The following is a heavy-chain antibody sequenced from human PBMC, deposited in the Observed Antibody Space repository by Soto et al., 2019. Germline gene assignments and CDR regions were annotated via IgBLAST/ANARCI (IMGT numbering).Heavy chain of an antibody. Sequence: QVQLVESGGGVVQPGRSLRLSCAASGFTFSSYAMHWVRQAPGKGLEWVAVISYDGSNKYYANSVKGRFTISRDNSENTLYLQMNSLRAEDTAVYYCARDHGSSWPPTYYYYGMDVWGQGTTVTVSS. D-gene: IGHD6-13*01. J-gene: IGHJ6*02. V-gene: IGHV3-30-3*01. CDR2: ISYDGSNK. CDR3: ARDHGSSWPPTYYYYGMDV. CDR1: GFTFSSYA.